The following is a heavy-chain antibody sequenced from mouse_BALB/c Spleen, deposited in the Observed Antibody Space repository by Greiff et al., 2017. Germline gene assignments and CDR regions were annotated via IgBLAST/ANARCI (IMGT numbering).Heavy chain of an antibody. J-gene: IGHJ2*01. CDR1: GFAFSSYD. Sequence: EVKLMESGGGLVKPGGSLKLSCAASGFAFSSYDMSWVRQTPEKRLEWVAYISSGGGSTYYPDTVKGRFTISRDNAKNTLYLQMSSLKSEDTAMYYCARQGRLLYFDYWGQGTTLTVSS. D-gene: IGHD2-3*01. CDR2: ISSGGGST. V-gene: IGHV5-12-1*01. CDR3: ARQGRLLYFDY.